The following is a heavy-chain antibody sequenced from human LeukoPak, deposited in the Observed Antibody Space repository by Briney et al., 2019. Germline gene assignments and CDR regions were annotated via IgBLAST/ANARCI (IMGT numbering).Heavy chain of an antibody. CDR3: ASPPLYCGGDCYSFDY. CDR2: IGTAGDT. Sequence: GGSLRLSCAASGFTFSSYDMHWVRQATGKGLEWVSAIGTAGDTYYPGSVKGRFTISRENAKNSLYLQMNSLRAGDTAVYYCASPPLYCGGDCYSFDYWGQGTLVTVSS. D-gene: IGHD2-21*02. V-gene: IGHV3-13*01. CDR1: GFTFSSYD. J-gene: IGHJ4*02.